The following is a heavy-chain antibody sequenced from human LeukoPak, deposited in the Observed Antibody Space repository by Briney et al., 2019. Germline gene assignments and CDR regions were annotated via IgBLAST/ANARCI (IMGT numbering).Heavy chain of an antibody. D-gene: IGHD1-14*01. CDR1: GSIFSSHG. V-gene: IGHV3-30*02. Sequence: GGSLRLSCAASGSIFSSHGMHWVRQAPGKGLEWVAFIQNDGKGKDYADSVKGRFSISRDNSKNTMYLEMSSLRAEDTAVYYCAKDFDRNYSLDYWGQGTLVTVSS. CDR3: AKDFDRNYSLDY. J-gene: IGHJ4*02. CDR2: IQNDGKGK.